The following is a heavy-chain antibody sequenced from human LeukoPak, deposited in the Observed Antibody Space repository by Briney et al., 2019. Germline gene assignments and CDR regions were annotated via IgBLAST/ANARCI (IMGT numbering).Heavy chain of an antibody. D-gene: IGHD2-2*01. Sequence: PSETLSLTCTVSGGSISSYYWSWIRQPAGKGLEWIGRIYTSGSTNYNPSLKSRVTMSVDTSKNQFSLKLSSVTAADTAVYYCARGGCSSTSCQPISVWGQGTLVTVSS. CDR1: GGSISSYY. V-gene: IGHV4-4*07. CDR2: IYTSGST. J-gene: IGHJ4*02. CDR3: ARGGCSSTSCQPISV.